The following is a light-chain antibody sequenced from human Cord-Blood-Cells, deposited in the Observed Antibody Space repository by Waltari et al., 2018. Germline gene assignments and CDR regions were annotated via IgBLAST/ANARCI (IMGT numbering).Light chain of an antibody. Sequence: QSALTQPASVSGSPGQSITISCTGTSSDVGGYNYVSWYQQHPGKAPKLMIYAVSNRPAGVSNRFSGSKSGNTASLIISGLQAEDEADYYCSSYTSSSTWVFGGGTKLTVL. CDR1: SSDVGGYNY. CDR3: SSYTSSSTWV. CDR2: AVS. V-gene: IGLV2-14*03. J-gene: IGLJ3*02.